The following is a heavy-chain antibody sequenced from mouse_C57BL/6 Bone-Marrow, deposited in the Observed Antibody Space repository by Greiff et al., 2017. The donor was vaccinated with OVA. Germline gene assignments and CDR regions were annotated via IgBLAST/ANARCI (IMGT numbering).Heavy chain of an antibody. V-gene: IGHV1-82*01. Sequence: QVQLKQSGPELVKPGASVKISCKASGYAFSSSWMNWVKQRPGKGLEWIGRIYPGDGDTNYNGKFKGKATLTADKSSSTAYMQLSSLTSEDSAVYFCAREVHYYGRWYFDVWGTGTTVTVSS. CDR3: AREVHYYGRWYFDV. CDR1: GYAFSSSW. CDR2: IYPGDGDT. D-gene: IGHD1-1*01. J-gene: IGHJ1*03.